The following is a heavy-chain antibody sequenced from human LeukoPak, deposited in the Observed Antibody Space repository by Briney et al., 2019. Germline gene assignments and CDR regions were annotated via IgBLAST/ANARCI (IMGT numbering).Heavy chain of an antibody. V-gene: IGHV3-74*01. J-gene: IGHJ4*02. D-gene: IGHD3-16*01. CDR1: GFTFSSYW. CDR3: VRRGSSSGWGDY. CDR2: INSDGSST. Sequence: TGGSLRLSCAASGFTFSSYWMHWVRQAPGKGLVWVSRINSDGSSTSYADSVKGRFTISRDNAKNTLYLQMNSLRAEDTAVYYCVRRGSSSGWGDYWGQGTLVTVSS.